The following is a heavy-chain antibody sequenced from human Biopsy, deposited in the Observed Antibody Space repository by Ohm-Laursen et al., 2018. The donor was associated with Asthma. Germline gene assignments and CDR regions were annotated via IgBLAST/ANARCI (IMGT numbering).Heavy chain of an antibody. Sequence: SLRLSCSASGFTFSTYGMHWVRQAPGKGLDWVAVISFDGSNKNYTDSVKGRFTISRDNSRNTLHLRMNSLRAEDTAVYYCAKDVFPGWELRRGPDYWGQGTLVTVSS. CDR2: ISFDGSNK. CDR1: GFTFSTYG. V-gene: IGHV3-30*18. CDR3: AKDVFPGWELRRGPDY. D-gene: IGHD1-26*01. J-gene: IGHJ4*02.